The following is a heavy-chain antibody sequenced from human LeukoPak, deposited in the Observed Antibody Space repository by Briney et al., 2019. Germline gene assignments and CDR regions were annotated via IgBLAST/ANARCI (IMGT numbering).Heavy chain of an antibody. V-gene: IGHV4-39*01. CDR3: ARQISDYYYYYMDV. Sequence: PSETLSLTCTVSGGSISTSAFYWGWIRQPPGKGLEWIGSIYDSGNEFYNPSLKSRVTISADTSKNQFSLKLNSVTAAGAAMYYCARQISDYYYYYMDVWGEGITVTVSS. CDR2: IYDSGNE. D-gene: IGHD2/OR15-2a*01. CDR1: GGSISTSAFY. J-gene: IGHJ6*03.